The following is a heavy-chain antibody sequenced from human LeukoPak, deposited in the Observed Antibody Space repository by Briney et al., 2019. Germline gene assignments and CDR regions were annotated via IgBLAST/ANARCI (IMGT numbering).Heavy chain of an antibody. J-gene: IGHJ4*02. CDR1: GYTFINYY. Sequence: PRASVKVSCKASGYTFINYYIHWMRQAPGQGLEWVGIINLNAVTTRYAQKFQGRITVTRDTSTSTVYMELSSLRSEDTAVYFCAREGAAEAKNFDYWGQGTLVIVSS. CDR2: INLNAVTT. V-gene: IGHV1-46*01. D-gene: IGHD6-25*01. CDR3: AREGAAEAKNFDY.